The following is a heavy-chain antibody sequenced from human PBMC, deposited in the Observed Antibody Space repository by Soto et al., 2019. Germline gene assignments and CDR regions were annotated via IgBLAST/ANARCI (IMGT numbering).Heavy chain of an antibody. CDR1: GDGIPNYW. J-gene: IGHJ4*02. Sequence: GQALKILCTGSGDGIPNYWIAWVRQMPGKGLEWMGIIFPADSDTKYSPSFQGQVTISADKSISTAYLQWSSLKASDTAMYYCASSVVVPSTMNYFDYWGQRYRVTVSA. D-gene: IGHD2-15*01. V-gene: IGHV5-51*01. CDR2: IFPADSDT. CDR3: ASSVVVPSTMNYFDY.